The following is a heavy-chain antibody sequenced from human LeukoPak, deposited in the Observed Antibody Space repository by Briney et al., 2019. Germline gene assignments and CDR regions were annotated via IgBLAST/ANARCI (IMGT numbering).Heavy chain of an antibody. CDR3: TTAVATYYDFWSGYYYFDY. J-gene: IGHJ4*02. Sequence: GGSLRLSCAASGFTFSNVWMSWVRQAPGKGLEWVGRIKSKTDGGTTDYAAPVKGRFTISRDDSKNTLYLQMNSLKTDDTAVYYCTTAVATYYDFWSGYYYFDYWGQGTLVTVSS. CDR2: IKSKTDGGTT. D-gene: IGHD3-3*01. CDR1: GFTFSNVW. V-gene: IGHV3-15*01.